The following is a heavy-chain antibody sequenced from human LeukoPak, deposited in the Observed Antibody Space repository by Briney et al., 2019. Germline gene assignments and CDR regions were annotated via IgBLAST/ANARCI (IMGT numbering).Heavy chain of an antibody. CDR1: GFTFSRHW. V-gene: IGHV3-7*03. D-gene: IGHD4-17*01. CDR3: ASERYGRDAFDI. J-gene: IGHJ3*02. CDR2: IKQDGSDK. Sequence: GGSLRLSCAASGFTFSRHWMSWVRQAPGKGLEWVANIKQDGSDKYYVDSVKGRFTISRDNAKNSLYLQMNSLRAEDTAGYYCASERYGRDAFDIWGQGTMVTVFS.